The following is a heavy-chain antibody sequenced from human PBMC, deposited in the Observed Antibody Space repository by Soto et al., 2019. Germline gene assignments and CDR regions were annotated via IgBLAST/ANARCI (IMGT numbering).Heavy chain of an antibody. D-gene: IGHD4-4*01. J-gene: IGHJ4*02. V-gene: IGHV1-2*02. CDR1: GYTFTGYY. CDR2: INPNSGGT. Sequence: ASVKVSCXASGYTFTGYYMHWVRQAPGQGLEWMGLINPNSGGTDYAQKFQGRVTMTRDTSISTAYMELSRLRSDDTAVYYCASRFYSSYVAFDYWGQGTLVTVSS. CDR3: ASRFYSSYVAFDY.